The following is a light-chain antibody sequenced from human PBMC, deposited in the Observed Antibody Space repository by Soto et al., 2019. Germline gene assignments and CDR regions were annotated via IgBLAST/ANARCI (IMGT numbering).Light chain of an antibody. J-gene: IGLJ1*01. CDR3: QSYDSRLSGDF. V-gene: IGLV1-40*01. CDR2: GNS. Sequence: QSVLTQPPSVSGAPGQRVTISCTGSSSNIGAGYDVHWYQQLPGTAPKLLIYGNSNRPSGVPDRFSGSKSGTSASLAITGLQAEDEADYYCQSYDSRLSGDFFVTGT. CDR1: SSNIGAGYD.